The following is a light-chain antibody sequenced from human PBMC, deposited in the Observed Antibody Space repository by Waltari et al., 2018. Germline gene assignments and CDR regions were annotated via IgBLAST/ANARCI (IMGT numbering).Light chain of an antibody. V-gene: IGKV1-9*01. CDR2: AAS. CDR3: QQLNSYLYS. Sequence: DIQLTQSPSFLPASVGDRVTITCRASQGITSHLAWYQQKSGRAPNFLIYAASTLRRGVPSRFSGSGSGTVFTLTINDLQPEDFATYYCQQLNSYLYSFGQGTEVVMK. CDR1: QGITSH. J-gene: IGKJ2*01.